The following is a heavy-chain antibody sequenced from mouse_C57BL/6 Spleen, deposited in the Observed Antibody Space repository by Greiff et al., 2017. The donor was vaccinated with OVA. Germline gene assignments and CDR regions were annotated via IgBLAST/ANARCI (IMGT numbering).Heavy chain of an antibody. D-gene: IGHD4-1*01. CDR1: GFSLTSYG. Sequence: VKLVESGPGLVQPSQSLSITCTVSGFSLTSYGVHWVRQSPGKGLEWLGVIWSGGSTDYNAAFISRLSISKDNSKSQVFFKMNSLQADDTAIYYCARKGGLGTYFDYWGQGTTLTVSS. J-gene: IGHJ2*01. CDR2: IWSGGST. CDR3: ARKGGLGTYFDY. V-gene: IGHV2-2*01.